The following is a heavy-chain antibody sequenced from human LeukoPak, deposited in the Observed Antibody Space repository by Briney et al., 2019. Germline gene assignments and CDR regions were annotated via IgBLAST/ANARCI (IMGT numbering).Heavy chain of an antibody. D-gene: IGHD3-10*01. CDR2: IYYTGSA. CDR1: GGSTGSDY. V-gene: IGHV4-59*08. Sequence: SETLSLTCTVSGGSTGSDYWSWIRQPPGKGLEWIAYIYYTGSANYNPSLKSRGTISVDTSKNQFSLRLTSVTAADTAVYYCARHGGYGSGIDPLDYWGQGTLVIVSS. CDR3: ARHGGYGSGIDPLDY. J-gene: IGHJ4*02.